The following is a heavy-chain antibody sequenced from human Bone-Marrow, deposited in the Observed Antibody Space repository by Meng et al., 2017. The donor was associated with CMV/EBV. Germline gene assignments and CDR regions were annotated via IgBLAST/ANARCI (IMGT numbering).Heavy chain of an antibody. CDR1: FTFSSYA. V-gene: IGHV3-48*03. CDR3: ARDGIESSSWPTNWFDP. D-gene: IGHD6-13*01. Sequence: FTFSSYAMHWVRQAPGKGLEWVSYISSSGSTIYYADSVRGRFTISRDNAKNSLYLQMNSLRAEDTAVYYCARDGIESSSWPTNWFDPWGQGTLVTVSS. CDR2: ISSSGSTI. J-gene: IGHJ5*02.